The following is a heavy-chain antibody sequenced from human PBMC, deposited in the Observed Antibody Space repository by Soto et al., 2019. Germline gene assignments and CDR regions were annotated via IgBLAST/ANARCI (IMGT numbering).Heavy chain of an antibody. Sequence: GAALKISCKGSGYRFTSYWIGWVRQMPGKGLEWVGIIYPGDSDTKYSPSFQGQVTISADKSISTAYLQWSSLKASDTAMYYCATTRAASGIGGYDYWGQGTLVTVSS. D-gene: IGHD6-13*01. CDR1: GYRFTSYW. CDR2: IYPGDSDT. J-gene: IGHJ4*02. V-gene: IGHV5-51*01. CDR3: ATTRAASGIGGYDY.